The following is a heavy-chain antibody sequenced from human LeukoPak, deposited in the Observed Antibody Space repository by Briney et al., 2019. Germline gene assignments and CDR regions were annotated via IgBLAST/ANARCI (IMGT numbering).Heavy chain of an antibody. Sequence: ASVKLSCKASGYTFTGYYMHWVRQAPGQGLEWMGWINPNSGGTNYAQKFQGRVTMTRDTSISTAYMELSRLRSDDTAVYYCARNRGYSSGWYVYWGQGTLVTVSS. J-gene: IGHJ4*02. D-gene: IGHD6-19*01. CDR3: ARNRGYSSGWYVY. CDR1: GYTFTGYY. V-gene: IGHV1-2*02. CDR2: INPNSGGT.